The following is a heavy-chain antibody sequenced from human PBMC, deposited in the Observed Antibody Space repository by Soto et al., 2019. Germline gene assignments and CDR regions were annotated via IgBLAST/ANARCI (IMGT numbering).Heavy chain of an antibody. V-gene: IGHV3-48*03. J-gene: IGHJ4*02. CDR2: ISSNGGTI. D-gene: IGHD3-9*01. Sequence: EVQLEESGGGLVRPGGSLRLSCEASGFTFRTSEMTWVRQAPGKGLEWVSFISSNGGTIDYTDSVKGRFTISRDNAKNSLYLQMNNVRAEDTAVYYCARARRHFDRMTAYPSEFYFDFWGQGTLVTVSS. CDR1: GFTFRTSE. CDR3: ARARRHFDRMTAYPSEFYFDF.